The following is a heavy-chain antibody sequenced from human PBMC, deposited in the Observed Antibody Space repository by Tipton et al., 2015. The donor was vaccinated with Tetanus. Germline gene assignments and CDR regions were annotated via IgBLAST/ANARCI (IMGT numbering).Heavy chain of an antibody. CDR1: GLSFSDYF. J-gene: IGHJ4*02. CDR2: ISDTASTI. Sequence: SLRLSCAASGLSFSDYFMGWVRQAPGEGLEWISYISDTASTIHYADSVRGRFTISRDSAKESLFLEMNSLRAEDTAVYYCARATEHDIMTGYDNWGPGTQATVSS. D-gene: IGHD3-9*01. CDR3: ARATEHDIMTGYDN. V-gene: IGHV3-11*01.